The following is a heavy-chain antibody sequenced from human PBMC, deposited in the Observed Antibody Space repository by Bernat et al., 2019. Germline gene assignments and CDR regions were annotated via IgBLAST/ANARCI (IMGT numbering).Heavy chain of an antibody. CDR3: AEGAASLPY. D-gene: IGHD6-6*01. CDR2: IDSTSTYI. Sequence: EVQMVESGGGLVKPGGSLRLSCAASGFTFSSFSMNWVRQAPGKGLEWVSSIDSTSTYIYYAESVTGRFTISRDNAKNSLYLQMNNLRAEDTAVYYCAEGAASLPYWGQGTLVTVSS. J-gene: IGHJ4*02. CDR1: GFTFSSFS. V-gene: IGHV3-21*01.